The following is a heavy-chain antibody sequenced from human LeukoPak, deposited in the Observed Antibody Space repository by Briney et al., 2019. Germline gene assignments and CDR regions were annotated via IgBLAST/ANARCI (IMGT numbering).Heavy chain of an antibody. D-gene: IGHD1-26*01. CDR2: ISYDGSDK. J-gene: IGHJ4*02. CDR1: GFTFDSYA. V-gene: IGHV3-30-3*01. Sequence: GGSLRLSCAASGFTFDSYAMHWVRQAPGKGLEWVAVISYDGSDKYSADSVKGRFTISRDNSKNRLYLQMTSLKAEDTAVYYCATVGATERGHWGQGTLVTVSS. CDR3: ATVGATERGH.